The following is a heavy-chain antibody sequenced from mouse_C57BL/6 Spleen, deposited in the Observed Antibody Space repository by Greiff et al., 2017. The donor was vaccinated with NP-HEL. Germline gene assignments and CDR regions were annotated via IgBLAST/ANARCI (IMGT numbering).Heavy chain of an antibody. CDR2: IDPEDGDT. D-gene: IGHD1-1*01. V-gene: IGHV14-4*01. CDR1: GFNIKDDY. Sequence: EVQLQQSGAELVRPGASVKLSCTASGFNIKDDYMHWVKQRPEQGLEWIGWIDPEDGDTEYASKFQGKATITADTSSNTAYLQLSSLTSEDPAGYYCATDGSSPFAYWGQGTLVTVSA. CDR3: ATDGSSPFAY. J-gene: IGHJ3*01.